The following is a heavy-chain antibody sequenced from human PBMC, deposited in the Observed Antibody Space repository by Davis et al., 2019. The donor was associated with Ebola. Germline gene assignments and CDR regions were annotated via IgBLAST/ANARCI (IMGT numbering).Heavy chain of an antibody. J-gene: IGHJ5*02. CDR1: GFTFSSYS. Sequence: GEPLKISCVASGFTFSSYSFNWVRQTPGKGLEWVSQISVRTDDTHYADSVKGRFTISKDYSKNTVYLQMNSLRVEDTAVYYCVRSQGYFSWFDPWGQGTLVTVSS. D-gene: IGHD3-22*01. V-gene: IGHV3-23*01. CDR2: ISVRTDDT. CDR3: VRSQGYFSWFDP.